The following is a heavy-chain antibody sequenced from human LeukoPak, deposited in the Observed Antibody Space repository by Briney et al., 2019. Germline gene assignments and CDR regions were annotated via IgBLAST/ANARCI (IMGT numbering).Heavy chain of an antibody. D-gene: IGHD3-16*01. V-gene: IGHV1-46*03. J-gene: IGHJ4*02. CDR2: INPSSGDT. Sequence: ASVKVSCKASGYTFTGYYMHWVRQAPGQGLEWMGIINPSSGDTSYAQSFLGRVSMTRDTSTSTVYMELSSLRSGDTAVYYCARYYPSYYFDYWGQGTLVTVSS. CDR3: ARYYPSYYFDY. CDR1: GYTFTGYY.